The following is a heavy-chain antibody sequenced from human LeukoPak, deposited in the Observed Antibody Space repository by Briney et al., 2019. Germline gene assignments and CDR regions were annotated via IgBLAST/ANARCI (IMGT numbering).Heavy chain of an antibody. J-gene: IGHJ4*02. Sequence: ASVKVSCKVSGYTLTELSMHWVRQAPGKGLEWMGGFDPEDGETIYAQKFQGRVTMTEDTSTDTAYMELSSLRSEDTAVYYCATLPKEQWLVIDYYFDYWGQGTQVTVSS. CDR1: GYTLTELS. V-gene: IGHV1-24*01. D-gene: IGHD6-19*01. CDR3: ATLPKEQWLVIDYYFDY. CDR2: FDPEDGET.